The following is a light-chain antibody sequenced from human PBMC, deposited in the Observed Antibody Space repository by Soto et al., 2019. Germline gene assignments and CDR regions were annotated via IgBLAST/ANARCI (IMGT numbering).Light chain of an antibody. CDR3: QQSHSTPYT. Sequence: IQLTQSPSSLSVSIGVRVTINCRASQGLSSYLNWYRQEPGKAPELLIYSASTLQTGVPSRFSGSGSETDFTLTISSLQSEDLATYYCQQSHSTPYTFGQGTKLEL. CDR1: QGLSSY. CDR2: SAS. J-gene: IGKJ2*01. V-gene: IGKV1-39*01.